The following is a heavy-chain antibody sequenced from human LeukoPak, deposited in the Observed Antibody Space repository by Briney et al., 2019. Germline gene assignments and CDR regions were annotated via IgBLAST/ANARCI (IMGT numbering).Heavy chain of an antibody. CDR3: ARDVSSSRVGSPFDY. CDR2: ISSSSSTI. J-gene: IGHJ4*02. V-gene: IGHV3-48*01. D-gene: IGHD6-13*01. Sequence: GGSLRLSCAASGFTFSSYSMNWVRQAPGKGLEWVSYISSSSSTIYYADSVKGRFTVSRDNAKNSLYLQMNSLRAEDTAVYYCARDVSSSRVGSPFDYWGQGTLVTVSS. CDR1: GFTFSSYS.